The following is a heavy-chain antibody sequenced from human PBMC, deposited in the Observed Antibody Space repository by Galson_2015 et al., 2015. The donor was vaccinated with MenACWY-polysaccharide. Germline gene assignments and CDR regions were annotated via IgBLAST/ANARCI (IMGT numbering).Heavy chain of an antibody. D-gene: IGHD4-11*01. CDR2: IITTLGTA. J-gene: IGHJ2*01. Sequence: SVKVSCKASGGTFSSYAISWVRQAPGQGLEWMGRIITTLGTANYSQKFQGRVTITADKSTSTACMELSSLRSEDTAVYYCAREESNTLSPSYCYFDLWGRGTLVTVSS. V-gene: IGHV1-69*04. CDR3: AREESNTLSPSYCYFDL. CDR1: GGTFSSYA.